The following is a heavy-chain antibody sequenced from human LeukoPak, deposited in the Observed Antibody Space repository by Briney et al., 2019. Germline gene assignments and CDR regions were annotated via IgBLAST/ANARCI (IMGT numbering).Heavy chain of an antibody. V-gene: IGHV3-48*03. J-gene: IGHJ4*02. CDR1: GFTFSSYE. Sequence: GGSLRLSCAASGFTFSSYEMNWVRQAPGKGLEWVSYISSSGSTIYYADSVKGRFAISRDNAKNSLYLQMNSLRAEDTAVYYCAKFWTGVAATPAYWGQGTLVTVSS. CDR3: AKFWTGVAATPAY. D-gene: IGHD2-15*01. CDR2: ISSSGSTI.